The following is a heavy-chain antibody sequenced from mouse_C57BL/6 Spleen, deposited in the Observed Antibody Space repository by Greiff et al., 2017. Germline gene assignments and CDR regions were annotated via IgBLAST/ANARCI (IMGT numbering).Heavy chain of an antibody. Sequence: EVQLQESGPELVKPGASVKIPCKASGYTFTDYNMDWVKQSHGKSLEWIGDINPNNGGTIYNQKFKGKATLTVDKSSSTAYMELRSLTSEDTAVYYCARAYDYVWYFDVWGTGTTVTVSS. J-gene: IGHJ1*03. CDR2: INPNNGGT. D-gene: IGHD2-4*01. V-gene: IGHV1-18*01. CDR1: GYTFTDYN. CDR3: ARAYDYVWYFDV.